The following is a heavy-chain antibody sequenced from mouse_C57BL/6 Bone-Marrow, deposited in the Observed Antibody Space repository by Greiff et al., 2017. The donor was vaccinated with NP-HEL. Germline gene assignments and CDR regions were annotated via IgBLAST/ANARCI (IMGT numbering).Heavy chain of an antibody. D-gene: IGHD1-1*01. CDR1: GYTFTSYG. CDR2: IYPRSGNT. CDR3: ARRATVVATDAMDY. V-gene: IGHV1-81*01. Sequence: VQLQQSGAELARPGASVKLSCKASGYTFTSYGISWVKQRTGQGLEWIGEIYPRSGNTYYNEKFTGKATLTADKSSSTAYMELRSLTSEDSAVYFCARRATVVATDAMDYWGQGTSVTVSS. J-gene: IGHJ4*01.